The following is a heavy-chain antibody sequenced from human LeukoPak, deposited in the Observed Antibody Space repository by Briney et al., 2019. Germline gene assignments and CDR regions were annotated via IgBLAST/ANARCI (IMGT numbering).Heavy chain of an antibody. J-gene: IGHJ4*02. Sequence: SETLSLTCAVYGGSFSGYYWSWIRQPPGKGLEWIGEINHSGSTNYNPSLKSRVTISVDTSKNQFSLKLSSVTAADTAVYYCATGFGELLYPDYWGQGTLVTVSS. CDR1: GGSFSGYY. CDR3: ATGFGELLYPDY. V-gene: IGHV4-34*01. D-gene: IGHD3-10*01. CDR2: INHSGST.